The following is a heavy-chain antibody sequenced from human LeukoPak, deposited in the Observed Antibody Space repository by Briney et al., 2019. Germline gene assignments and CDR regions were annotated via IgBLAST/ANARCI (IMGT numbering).Heavy chain of an antibody. CDR1: GFTFSNAW. V-gene: IGHV3-15*01. Sequence: GGSLTLSCAASGFTFSNAWMTWVRHAPGKGLEWVGRIKSKTDDGTTDYAAPVKGRFTISRDDSKNTLFLQMNSLKTEDTAVYYCAYLFFDYWGQGALVTVSS. D-gene: IGHD3-16*01. CDR3: AYLFFDY. J-gene: IGHJ4*02. CDR2: IKSKTDDGTT.